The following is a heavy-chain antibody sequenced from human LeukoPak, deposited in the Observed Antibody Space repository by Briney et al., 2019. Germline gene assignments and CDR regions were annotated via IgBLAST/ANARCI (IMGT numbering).Heavy chain of an antibody. D-gene: IGHD3-3*01. CDR1: GGTFSSYA. Sequence: ASVKVSCKASGGTFSSYAISWVRQAPGQGLEWMGGIIPIFGTANYAQKFQGRVTITADESTSTAYMELSSLRSEDTAVYYCARDEMYYDFWSGYYTNYYGMDVWGQGTMVTVSS. CDR3: ARDEMYYDFWSGYYTNYYGMDV. J-gene: IGHJ6*02. V-gene: IGHV1-69*13. CDR2: IIPIFGTA.